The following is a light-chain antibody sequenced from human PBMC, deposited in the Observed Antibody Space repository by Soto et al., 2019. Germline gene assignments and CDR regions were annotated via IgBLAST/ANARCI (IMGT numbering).Light chain of an antibody. Sequence: DIQMTHSPSTLSASVGHRFTITWRARQSISSWLAWYQQKPGQAPKLMIYDASSLESGVPSRLSGSESGTDFTLTISSLQPEDFATYYCQQYGYSPPWTFGQGTKVDIK. V-gene: IGKV1-5*01. CDR2: DAS. CDR3: QQYGYSPPWT. CDR1: QSISSW. J-gene: IGKJ1*01.